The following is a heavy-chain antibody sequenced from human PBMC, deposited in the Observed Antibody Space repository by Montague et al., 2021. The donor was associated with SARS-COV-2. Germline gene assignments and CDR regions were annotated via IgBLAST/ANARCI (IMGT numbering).Heavy chain of an antibody. CDR1: GGSISSGGYY. CDR2: IYYSGST. J-gene: IGHJ4*02. D-gene: IGHD3-3*01. V-gene: IGHV4-31*03. CDR3: ARVRGGFLEWLLYFDY. Sequence: TLSLTCTVSGGSISSGGYYWSWIRQHPGKGLEWIGYIYYSGSTYYNPSLKSRVTISVDTSKNQFSLKLSSVTAADTAVYYCARVRGGFLEWLLYFDYWGQGTLVTASS.